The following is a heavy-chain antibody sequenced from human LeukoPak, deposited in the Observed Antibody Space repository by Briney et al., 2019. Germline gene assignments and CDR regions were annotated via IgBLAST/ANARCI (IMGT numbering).Heavy chain of an antibody. J-gene: IGHJ4*02. CDR1: GFTFSIYR. Sequence: GGSLRLSYAASGFTFSIYRMHWGRQAPGKGLVWVSRISVEGSSTWYADSVKGRFTISRDNAMDTLYLQMNSLRAEDTAVYYCAMEFAACGWGQGTLVTVSS. D-gene: IGHD3-10*01. CDR2: ISVEGSST. V-gene: IGHV3-74*01. CDR3: AMEFAACG.